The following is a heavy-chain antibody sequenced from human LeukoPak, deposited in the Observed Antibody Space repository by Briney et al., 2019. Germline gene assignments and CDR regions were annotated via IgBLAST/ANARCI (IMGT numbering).Heavy chain of an antibody. J-gene: IGHJ4*02. D-gene: IGHD1-26*01. Sequence: SETLSLTCTVSGYSISSGYYWGWILQPPGKGLEWIGSIYHSGSTYYNPSLKSRVTISVDTSKNQFSLKLSSVTAADTAVYYCARDPSLVGATTPMGSWGQGTLVTVSS. CDR3: ARDPSLVGATTPMGS. V-gene: IGHV4-38-2*02. CDR1: GYSISSGYY. CDR2: IYHSGST.